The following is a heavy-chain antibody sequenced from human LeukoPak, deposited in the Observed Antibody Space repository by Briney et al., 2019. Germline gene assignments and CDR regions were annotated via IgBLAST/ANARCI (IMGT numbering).Heavy chain of an antibody. CDR3: ATQLQRRGWHQYFQH. D-gene: IGHD6-19*01. V-gene: IGHV4-59*08. J-gene: IGHJ1*01. Sequence: SETLSLTCAVYGGSFSSYYWSWIRQPPGKGLEWIGYIYYSGSTNYNPSLKSRVTISVDTSKNQFSLKLSSVTAADTAVYYCATQLQRRGWHQYFQHWGQGTLVTVSS. CDR1: GGSFSSYY. CDR2: IYYSGST.